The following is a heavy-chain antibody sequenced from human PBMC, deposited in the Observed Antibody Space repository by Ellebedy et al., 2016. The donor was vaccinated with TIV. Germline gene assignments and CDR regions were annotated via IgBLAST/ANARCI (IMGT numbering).Heavy chain of an antibody. D-gene: IGHD6-6*01. J-gene: IGHJ4*02. CDR2: IWYDGSNK. V-gene: IGHV3-33*01. CDR1: GFTFSSYG. CDR3: ARERRIGGRAYDY. Sequence: PGGSLRLSCAASGFTFSSYGMHWVRQAPGKGLEWVAVIWYDGSNKYYADSVKGRFTISRDNAKNSLYLQMNSLRADDTAVYYCARERRIGGRAYDYWGQGTLVTVSS.